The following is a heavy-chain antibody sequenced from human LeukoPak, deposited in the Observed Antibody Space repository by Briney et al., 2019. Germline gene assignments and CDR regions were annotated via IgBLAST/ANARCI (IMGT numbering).Heavy chain of an antibody. J-gene: IGHJ3*02. V-gene: IGHV3-48*03. CDR1: GFTYSSFE. CDR2: ISRSTTTI. CDR3: ARDSIVVFDDAFDI. Sequence: GGSLRLSCAASGFTYSSFERNWVRQAPGKGLEWVSYISRSTTTIYYADSVKGRFTISRDNAKNSLYLQMNSLRAEDTAVYYCARDSIVVFDDAFDIWGQATMVTVSS. D-gene: IGHD1-26*01.